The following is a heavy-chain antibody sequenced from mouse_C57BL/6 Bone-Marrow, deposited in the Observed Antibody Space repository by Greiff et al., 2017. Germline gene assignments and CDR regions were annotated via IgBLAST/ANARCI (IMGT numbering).Heavy chain of an antibody. CDR3: ATKDSHYYAMDY. V-gene: IGHV3-6*01. CDR2: ISYDGSN. J-gene: IGHJ4*01. Sequence: EVQVVESGPGLVKPSQSLSLTCSVTGYSITSGYYWNWIRQFPGNKLEWMGYISYDGSNNYNPSLKNRISITRDTSKNQFFLKLNAVTTEDTATYYCATKDSHYYAMDYWGQGTSVTVSS. CDR1: GYSITSGYY.